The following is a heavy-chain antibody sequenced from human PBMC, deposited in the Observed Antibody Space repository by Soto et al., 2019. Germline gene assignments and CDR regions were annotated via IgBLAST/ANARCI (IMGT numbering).Heavy chain of an antibody. CDR3: ARTAAPGKYYSGMDV. V-gene: IGHV5-51*01. CDR2: IYPGDSDT. D-gene: IGHD6-13*01. Sequence: PGESLKISCKGSGYSFTSYWIGWVRQMPGKGLESMGIIYPGDSDTRYSPSFQGQVTISAEKSISTAYLQCSSLKASDTAMYYCARTAAPGKYYSGMDVWGEGTTVTVAS. CDR1: GYSFTSYW. J-gene: IGHJ6*02.